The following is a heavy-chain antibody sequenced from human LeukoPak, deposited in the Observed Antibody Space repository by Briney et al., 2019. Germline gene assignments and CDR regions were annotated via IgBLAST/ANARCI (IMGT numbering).Heavy chain of an antibody. CDR2: INHIGST. D-gene: IGHD3-10*01. V-gene: IGHV4-34*01. J-gene: IGHJ5*02. CDR1: GGSFSGYY. CDR3: ARQITMVRGVICWFDP. Sequence: TSETLSLTCAVYGGSFSGYYWSWIRQPPGKGLEWIGEINHIGSTNYNPSLKSRVTISVDTSKNQFSLKLSSVTAADTAVYYCARQITMVRGVICWFDPWGQGTLVTVSS.